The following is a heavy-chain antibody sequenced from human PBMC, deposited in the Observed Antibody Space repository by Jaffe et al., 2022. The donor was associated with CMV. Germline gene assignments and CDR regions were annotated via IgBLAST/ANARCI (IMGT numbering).Heavy chain of an antibody. CDR2: INAGNGNT. V-gene: IGHV1-3*01. Sequence: QVQLVQSGAEVKKPGASVKVSCKASGYTFTSYAMHWVRQAPGQRLEWMGWINAGNGNTKYSQKFQGRVTITRDTSASTAYMELSSLRSEDTAVYYCARVYDFWKYMDVWGKGTTVTVSS. CDR3: ARVYDFWKYMDV. J-gene: IGHJ6*03. D-gene: IGHD3-3*01. CDR1: GYTFTSYA.